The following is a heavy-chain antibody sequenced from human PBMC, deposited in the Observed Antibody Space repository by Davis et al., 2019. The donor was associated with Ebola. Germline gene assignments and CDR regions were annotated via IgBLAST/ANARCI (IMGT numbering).Heavy chain of an antibody. CDR1: GGSISSGDYY. CDR3: ARRSGSFAFDY. J-gene: IGHJ4*02. D-gene: IGHD1-26*01. CDR2: IYYSGST. Sequence: SETLSLTCTVSGGSISSGDYYWSWIRQPPGKGLEWIGYIYYSGSTYYNPSLKSRVTISVDTSKNQFSLKLSSVTAADTAVYYCARRSGSFAFDYWGQGTLVTVSS. V-gene: IGHV4-30-4*01.